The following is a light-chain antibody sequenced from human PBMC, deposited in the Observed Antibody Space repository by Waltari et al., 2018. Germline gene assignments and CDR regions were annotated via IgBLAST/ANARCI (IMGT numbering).Light chain of an antibody. Sequence: QSALTQPASVSGSPGQSITLSCTGTSSAVGNYYLVSWYQQHPGKAPELIIYEVSKRPSGVSNRFSGSRSGNTASLTISGLQAEDEADYFCCSYAGSHTFVFGGGTKLTVL. CDR1: SSAVGNYYL. V-gene: IGLV2-23*02. CDR2: EVS. CDR3: CSYAGSHTFV. J-gene: IGLJ2*01.